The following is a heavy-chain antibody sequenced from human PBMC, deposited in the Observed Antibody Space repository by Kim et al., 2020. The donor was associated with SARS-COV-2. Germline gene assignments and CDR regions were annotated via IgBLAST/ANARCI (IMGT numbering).Heavy chain of an antibody. J-gene: IGHJ4*02. D-gene: IGHD3-10*01. Sequence: KGRFTISRDNSKNTLYLQMNSLRAEDMAVYYCAKDDLVRGVIMPTYYFDYWGQGTLVTVSS. CDR3: AKDDLVRGVIMPTYYFDY. V-gene: IGHV3-23*01.